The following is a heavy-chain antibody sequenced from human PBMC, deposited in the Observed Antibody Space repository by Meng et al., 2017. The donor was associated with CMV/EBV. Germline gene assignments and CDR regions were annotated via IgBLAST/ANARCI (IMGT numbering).Heavy chain of an antibody. D-gene: IGHD6-6*01. V-gene: IGHV4-59*01. CDR1: GGSISSYY. Sequence: SETLSLTCTVSGGSISSYYWSWIRQPPGKGLEWIGYIYYSGSTNYNPSLKSRVTISVDTSKNQFSLKLSSVTAADTAVYYCASTMYSSSSVDYWGQGTLVTV. CDR3: ASTMYSSSSVDY. J-gene: IGHJ4*02. CDR2: IYYSGST.